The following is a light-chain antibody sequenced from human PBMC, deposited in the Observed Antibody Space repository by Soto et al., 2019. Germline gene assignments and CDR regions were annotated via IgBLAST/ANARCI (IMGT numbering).Light chain of an antibody. V-gene: IGKV3-20*01. CDR2: GAS. CDR3: QQYGSSPWT. CDR1: QSVSSSY. J-gene: IGKJ1*01. Sequence: EIVLTQSPGTLSLSPGERATLSCRASQSVSSSYLAWYQQKPGQAPRLLSYGASSRATGIPDRLSGSGSGTDFTLTISRLEPEDFAVYYCQQYGSSPWTFGQGTKVEI.